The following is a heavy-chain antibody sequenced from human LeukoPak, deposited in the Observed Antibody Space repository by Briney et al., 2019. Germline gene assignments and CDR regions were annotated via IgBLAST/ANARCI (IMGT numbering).Heavy chain of an antibody. J-gene: IGHJ4*02. CDR2: INPNSGGT. CDR1: GYTFTSYA. Sequence: ASVKVSCKASGYTFTSYAMNWVRQAPGQGLEWMGWINPNSGGTNYAQNFQGRVTMTRDTSISTAYMELSSLRSDDTAVYYCARDSAVVNFDYWGQGTLVTVSS. D-gene: IGHD5-18*01. V-gene: IGHV1-2*02. CDR3: ARDSAVVNFDY.